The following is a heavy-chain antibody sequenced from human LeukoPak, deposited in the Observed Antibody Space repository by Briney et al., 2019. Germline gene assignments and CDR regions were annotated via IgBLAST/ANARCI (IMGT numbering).Heavy chain of an antibody. V-gene: IGHV3-30-3*01. J-gene: IGHJ4*02. CDR1: GFTFSSYA. Sequence: GRSLRLSCAASGFTFSSYAMHWVRQAPGKGLEWGAVISYDGSNKYYADSVKGRFTISRDNSKNTLYLQMNSLRAEDTAVYYCARDFEMATTDYWGQGTLVTVSS. CDR3: ARDFEMATTDY. CDR2: ISYDGSNK. D-gene: IGHD5-24*01.